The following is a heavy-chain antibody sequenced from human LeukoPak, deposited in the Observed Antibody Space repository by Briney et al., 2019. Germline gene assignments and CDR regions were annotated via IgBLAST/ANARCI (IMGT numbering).Heavy chain of an antibody. CDR3: ARGRRDGYNFYWYFDL. D-gene: IGHD5-24*01. CDR2: IFPSGTT. CDR1: GDSISSNY. J-gene: IGHJ2*01. V-gene: IGHV4-4*09. Sequence: TSETLSLTCTVSGDSISSNYWAWIRRPPGQGLEYIGCIFPSGTTNYNPSLKSRASISVDTSKSQFSLKLTSVTAADTAVYYCARGRRDGYNFYWYFDLWGRGTLVTVSS.